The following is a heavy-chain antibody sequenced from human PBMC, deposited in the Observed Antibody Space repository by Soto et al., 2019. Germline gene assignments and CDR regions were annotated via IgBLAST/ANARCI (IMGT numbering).Heavy chain of an antibody. CDR3: AIADYGDDDY. D-gene: IGHD4-17*01. J-gene: IGHJ4*02. CDR2: IKAYSGNT. V-gene: IGHV1-18*01. CDR1: GYTFPTST. Sequence: QLQLVQSGAEAKKPGASVKVSCKASGYTFPTSTIGWVRQAPGQGLEWMGWIKAYSGNTNYAQKLQGRVTMTTDTSTNTAYMELRSLTTDDTAIYYCAIADYGDDDYWGQGTLVTVSS.